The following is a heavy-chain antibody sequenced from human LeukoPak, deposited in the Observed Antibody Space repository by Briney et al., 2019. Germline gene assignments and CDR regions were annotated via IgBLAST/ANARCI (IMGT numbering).Heavy chain of an antibody. J-gene: IGHJ6*02. CDR2: LKLYDGSI. V-gene: IGHV1-46*01. CDR1: GYSFIRYH. Sequence: ASVKVSCKASGYSFIRYHIHWVRQAPGQGLEWMGVLKLYDGSISHAQKFQGRVTMTSDTSTSTVYMELSSLRSEDTAVYFCARGGGSLSYNMDVWGQGTTVTVSS. CDR3: ARGGGSLSYNMDV. D-gene: IGHD2-15*01.